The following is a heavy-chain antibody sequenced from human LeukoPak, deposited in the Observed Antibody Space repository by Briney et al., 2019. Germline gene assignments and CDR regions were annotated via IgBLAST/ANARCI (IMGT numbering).Heavy chain of an antibody. V-gene: IGHV3-7*01. D-gene: IGHD6-6*01. Sequence: GGSLRLSCAASGFPFTTYWLAWVRQPPGKGLEWVANIKQDGTEKYYVDSVKGRFTISRDNAKNSLYLQMNSLRAEDTAVYYCARETKQVGDAFDIWGQGTMVTVSS. J-gene: IGHJ3*02. CDR1: GFPFTTYW. CDR3: ARETKQVGDAFDI. CDR2: IKQDGTEK.